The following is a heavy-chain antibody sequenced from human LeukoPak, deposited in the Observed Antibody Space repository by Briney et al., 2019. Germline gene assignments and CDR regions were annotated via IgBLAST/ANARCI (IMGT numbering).Heavy chain of an antibody. V-gene: IGHV3-33*01. CDR3: ARGCGGDCYGWLDP. CDR2: IWYDGTKK. CDR1: GFTFSRYG. D-gene: IGHD2-21*02. J-gene: IGHJ5*02. Sequence: PGGSLRLSCAASGFTFSRYGMHWVRQAPGKGLEWVAVIWYDGTKKYYGDSVKGRFTISRDNSKNTVSLHMNSLRGDDTAVYYCARGCGGDCYGWLDPWGQGTVVTVSS.